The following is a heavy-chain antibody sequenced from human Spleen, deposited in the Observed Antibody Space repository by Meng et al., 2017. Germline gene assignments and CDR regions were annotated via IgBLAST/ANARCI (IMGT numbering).Heavy chain of an antibody. V-gene: IGHV3-30*01. CDR2: ISYDGSNK. J-gene: IGHJ4*02. CDR1: GFTFSSYA. D-gene: IGHD3-9*01. CDR3: VRVRDDILTGYFANPAAAQH. Sequence: GGSLRLSCAASGFTFSSYAMHWVRQAPGKGLEWVAVISYDGSNKYYADSVKGRFTISRDNSKDTLYPQMNSLRPEDTAVYYCVRVRDDILTGYFANPAAAQHWGQGTLVTVSS.